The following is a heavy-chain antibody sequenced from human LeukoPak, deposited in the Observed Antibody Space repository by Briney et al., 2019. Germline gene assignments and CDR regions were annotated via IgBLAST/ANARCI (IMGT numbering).Heavy chain of an antibody. CDR3: ARGRSMISYSDH. D-gene: IGHD3-16*01. J-gene: IGHJ4*02. Sequence: SETLSLTCNVSGGSISRFYWNWIRQTPEKGLEWIAHFYYTGTASYNPSLKSRATISGDTSKNQFSLTLNSVTAADTAVYYCARGRSMISYSDHWGQGALVTVSS. CDR2: FYYTGTA. V-gene: IGHV4-59*01. CDR1: GGSISRFY.